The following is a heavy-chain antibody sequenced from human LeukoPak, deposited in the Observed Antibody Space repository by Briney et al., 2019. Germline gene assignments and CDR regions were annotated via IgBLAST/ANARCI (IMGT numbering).Heavy chain of an antibody. V-gene: IGHV3-7*01. J-gene: IGHJ4*02. CDR1: GFTFSSYW. CDR3: ARGDSSGWYWGFDY. Sequence: GGSLRLSCAASGFTFSSYWMSWVRQAPGKGLEWVANIKQDGSEKYYVDSVKGRFTISRDNAKNSLYLQMNSLRAEDTAVYYCARGDSSGWYWGFDYWGQGTLATVSS. CDR2: IKQDGSEK. D-gene: IGHD6-19*01.